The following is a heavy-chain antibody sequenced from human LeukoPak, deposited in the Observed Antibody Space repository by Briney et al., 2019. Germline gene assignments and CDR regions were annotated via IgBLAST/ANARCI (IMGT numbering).Heavy chain of an antibody. CDR1: GGSISSSSYY. D-gene: IGHD6-19*01. J-gene: IGHJ4*02. CDR2: IYYSGST. V-gene: IGHV4-39*07. Sequence: PSETLSLTCTVSGGSISSSSYYWGWIRQPPGKGLEWIGSIYYSGSTYYNPSLKSRVTISVDKSKNQFSLKLSSVTAADTAVYYCARDPSSGWYRPSSFFDYWGQGTLVTVSS. CDR3: ARDPSSGWYRPSSFFDY.